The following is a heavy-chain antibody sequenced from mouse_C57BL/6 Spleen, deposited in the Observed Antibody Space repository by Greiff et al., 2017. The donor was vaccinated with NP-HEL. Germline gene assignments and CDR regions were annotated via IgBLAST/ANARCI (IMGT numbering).Heavy chain of an antibody. CDR2: ISSGSSTI. D-gene: IGHD2-1*01. CDR1: GFTFSDYG. CDR3: ARQDGNYLFAY. J-gene: IGHJ3*01. Sequence: EVMLVESGGGLVKPGGSLKLSCAASGFTFSDYGMHWVRQAPEKGLEWVAYISSGSSTIYYADTVKGRFTISRDNAKNTLFLQMTSLRSEDTAMYYCARQDGNYLFAYWGQGTLVTVSA. V-gene: IGHV5-17*01.